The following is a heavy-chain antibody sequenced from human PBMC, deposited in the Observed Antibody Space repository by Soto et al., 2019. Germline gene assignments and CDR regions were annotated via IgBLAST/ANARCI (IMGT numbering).Heavy chain of an antibody. J-gene: IGHJ5*02. D-gene: IGHD6-13*01. CDR3: ARERSASGTGWFDP. V-gene: IGHV1-8*01. Sequence: QVQLVQSGAEVKNPGASVKVSCKASGYTFPSYDINWVRQATGQGLEWLGWMNPNSGNTGYAQKFQGRVTMPRNTCISTAYMELSSLRSEDTAVYYCARERSASGTGWFDPWGQVTLVNVSS. CDR1: GYTFPSYD. CDR2: MNPNSGNT.